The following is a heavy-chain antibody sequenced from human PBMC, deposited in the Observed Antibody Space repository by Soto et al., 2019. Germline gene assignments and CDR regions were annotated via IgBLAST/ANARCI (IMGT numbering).Heavy chain of an antibody. CDR1: EFIFSDSY. CDR3: ARMGGGGDYYDSSGPFDY. V-gene: IGHV3-11*03. D-gene: IGHD3-22*01. CDR2: ISSSSSYT. J-gene: IGHJ4*02. Sequence: LRLSCAASEFIFSDSYMSWILQAPGKGLEWVSYISSSSSYTNYADSVKGRFTISRDNAKNSLYLQMNSLRAEDTAVYYCARMGGGGDYYDSSGPFDYWGQGTLVTVSS.